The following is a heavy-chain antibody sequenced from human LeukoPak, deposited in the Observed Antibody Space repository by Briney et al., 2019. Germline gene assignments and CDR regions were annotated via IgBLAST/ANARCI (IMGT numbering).Heavy chain of an antibody. J-gene: IGHJ4*02. CDR2: IKHDGSEK. V-gene: IGHV3-7*03. CDR3: ATPLDYYDRSDSHQGGD. CDR1: GFTFSRHW. Sequence: GGSLRLSCAASGFTFSRHWMTWVRQAPGKGLEWVANIKHDGSEKNYVDSVKGRFTVSRDNAKNSLYLQMNSLRAEDTAVYYCATPLDYYDRSDSHQGGDWGQGTLVTVSS. D-gene: IGHD3-22*01.